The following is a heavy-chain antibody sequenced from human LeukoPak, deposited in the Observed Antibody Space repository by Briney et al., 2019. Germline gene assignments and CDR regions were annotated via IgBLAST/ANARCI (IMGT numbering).Heavy chain of an antibody. J-gene: IGHJ4*02. V-gene: IGHV4-39*07. CDR3: ARVTGYMTEDYFDY. D-gene: IGHD6-13*01. Sequence: SETLSLTCTVSGGSISSSSYYWGWIRQPPGKGLEWIGTIYYRGSTYYNPSLKSRVTISVDTSKNQFSLRLSSVTAADTAVYYCARVTGYMTEDYFDYWGQGTLITVSS. CDR1: GGSISSSSYY. CDR2: IYYRGST.